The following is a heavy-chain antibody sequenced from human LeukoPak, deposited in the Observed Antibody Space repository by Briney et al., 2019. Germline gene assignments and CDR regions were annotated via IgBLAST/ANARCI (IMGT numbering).Heavy chain of an antibody. J-gene: IGHJ4*02. CDR2: IRYDGSNK. CDR3: AIDIWAIAVAEPFDY. V-gene: IGHV3-30*02. Sequence: GGSLRLSCAASGFTFSSYGMHWVRPAPGKGLEWVAFIRYDGSNKYYADSVKGRFTISRDNSKNTLYLQMNSLRAEDTAVYYCAIDIWAIAVAEPFDYWGQGTLVTVSS. CDR1: GFTFSSYG. D-gene: IGHD6-19*01.